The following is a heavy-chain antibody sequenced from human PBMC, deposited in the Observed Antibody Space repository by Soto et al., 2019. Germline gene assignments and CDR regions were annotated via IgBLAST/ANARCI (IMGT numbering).Heavy chain of an antibody. Sequence: PSETLSLTRPVSGGSITRYYWSRIRQPPGKGLEWIGYIYYSGSTNYNPSLKSRVTISVDTSKNQFSLKLSSVTAADTAVYYCAREAGGYDFWSGYPYSYGMDVWGQGTTVTVSS. CDR2: IYYSGST. V-gene: IGHV4-59*01. D-gene: IGHD3-3*01. CDR1: GGSITRYY. CDR3: AREAGGYDFWSGYPYSYGMDV. J-gene: IGHJ6*02.